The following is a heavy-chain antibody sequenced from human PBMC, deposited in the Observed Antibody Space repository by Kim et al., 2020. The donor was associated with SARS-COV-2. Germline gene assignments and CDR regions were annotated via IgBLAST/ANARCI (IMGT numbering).Heavy chain of an antibody. J-gene: IGHJ2*01. CDR1: GFTFSGYW. D-gene: IGHD6-25*01. Sequence: GGSLRLSCAASGFTFSGYWMTWVRQAPGKGLEWVANIKENGSEKNYVDSVKGRFTISRENAKNSLYLQMNSLRAEDTAVYYCARGRGERLSRGHVDLWGR. CDR2: IKENGSEK. CDR3: ARGRGERLSRGHVDL. V-gene: IGHV3-7*01.